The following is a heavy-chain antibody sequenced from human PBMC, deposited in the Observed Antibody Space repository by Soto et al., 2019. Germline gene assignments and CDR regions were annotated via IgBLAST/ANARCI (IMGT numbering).Heavy chain of an antibody. CDR1: GGSISSGDYY. CDR3: AINTDHIEYSSSPGDSSSWYGYFQH. CDR2: IYYSGST. D-gene: IGHD6-13*01. V-gene: IGHV4-30-4*01. J-gene: IGHJ1*01. Sequence: SETLSLTCTVSGGSISSGDYYWSWIRQPPGKGLEWIGYIYYSGSTYYNPSLKSRVTISVDTSKNQFSLKLSSVTAADTAVYYCAINTDHIEYSSSPGDSSSWYGYFQHWGQGTLVTVSS.